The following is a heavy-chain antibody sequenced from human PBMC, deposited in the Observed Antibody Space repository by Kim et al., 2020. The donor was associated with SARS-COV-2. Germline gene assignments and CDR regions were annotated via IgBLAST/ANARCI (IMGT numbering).Heavy chain of an antibody. J-gene: IGHJ4*02. CDR1: GFIFSNYG. V-gene: IGHV3-30*18. Sequence: GGSLRLSCAASGFIFSNYGIHWVRQTPGKGLEWVALISYDGSTKYYADSVKGRFTISRDNSENTLYLQMNSLRTEDTAIYYCAKEGSSWPNYFDSWGEG. CDR3: AKEGSSWPNYFDS. CDR2: ISYDGSTK. D-gene: IGHD6-13*01.